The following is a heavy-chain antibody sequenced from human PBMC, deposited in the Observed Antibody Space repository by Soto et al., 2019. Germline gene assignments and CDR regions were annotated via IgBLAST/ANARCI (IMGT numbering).Heavy chain of an antibody. J-gene: IGHJ4*02. D-gene: IGHD3-22*01. V-gene: IGHV5-10-1*01. CDR1: GYSFAGYW. CDR3: ARQIYDSDTGPNFQYYFDS. Sequence: GESLKISCKGSGYSFAGYWITWVRQKPGKGLEWMGRIDPSDSQTYYSPSFRGHVTISVTKSITTVFLQWSSLRASDTAMYYCARQIYDSDTGPNFQYYFDSWGQGTTVTVYS. CDR2: IDPSDSQT.